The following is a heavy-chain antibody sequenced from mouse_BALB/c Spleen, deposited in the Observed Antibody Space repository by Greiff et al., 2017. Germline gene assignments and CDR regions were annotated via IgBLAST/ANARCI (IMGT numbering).Heavy chain of an antibody. V-gene: IGHV5-17*02. CDR1: GFTFSSFG. D-gene: IGHD1-1*01. CDR3: ARSGSYGYAMDY. Sequence: LVESGGGLVQPGGSRKLSCAASGFTFSSFGMHWVRQAPEKGLEWVAYISSGSSTIYYADTVKGRFTISRDNPKNTLFLQMTSLRSEDTAMYYCARSGSYGYAMDYWGQGTSVTVSS. CDR2: ISSGSSTI. J-gene: IGHJ4*01.